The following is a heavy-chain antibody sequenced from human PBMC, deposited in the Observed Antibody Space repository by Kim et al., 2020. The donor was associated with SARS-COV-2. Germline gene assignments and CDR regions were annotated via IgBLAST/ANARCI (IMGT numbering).Heavy chain of an antibody. D-gene: IGHD3-22*01. CDR1: GYTLTELS. V-gene: IGHV1-24*01. Sequence: ASVKVSCKVSGYTLTELSMHWVRQAPGKGLEWMGGFDPEDGETIYAQKFQGRVTMTEDTSTDTAYMELSSLRSEDTAVYYCATVPTDSSGTYFDYWGQGTLVTVSS. CDR2: FDPEDGET. J-gene: IGHJ4*02. CDR3: ATVPTDSSGTYFDY.